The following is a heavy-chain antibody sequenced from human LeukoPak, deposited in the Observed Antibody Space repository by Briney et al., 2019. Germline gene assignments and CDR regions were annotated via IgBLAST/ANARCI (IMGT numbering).Heavy chain of an antibody. CDR2: INHSGST. Sequence: SETLSLTCAVYGGSFSGYYWSWIRQPPGKGLEWIGEINHSGSTNYNPSLKSRVTISVDTSKNQFSLKLSAVTAADTAVYYCARRSRTFDYWGQRTLVTVSS. CDR3: ARRSRTFDY. CDR1: GGSFSGYY. V-gene: IGHV4-34*01. J-gene: IGHJ4*02.